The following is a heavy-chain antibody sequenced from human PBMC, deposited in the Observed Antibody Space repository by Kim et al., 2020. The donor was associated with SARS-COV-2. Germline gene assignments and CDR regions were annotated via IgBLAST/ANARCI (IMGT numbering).Heavy chain of an antibody. J-gene: IGHJ2*01. D-gene: IGHD5-12*01. CDR3: ARGGSGYARGNWYFDL. V-gene: IGHV3-13*01. Sequence: KGLEWVSVIGTAGDTYYPGSVKGRFTISRENAKNSLYLQMNSLRAGDTAVYYCARGGSGYARGNWYFDLWGRGTLVTVSS. CDR2: IGTAGDT.